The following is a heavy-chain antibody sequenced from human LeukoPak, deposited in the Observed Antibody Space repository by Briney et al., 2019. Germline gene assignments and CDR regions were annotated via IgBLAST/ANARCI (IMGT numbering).Heavy chain of an antibody. Sequence: ASVKVSCRAPGYTFTSYGISWVRQAPGQGLEWMGWISAYNGNTNYAQKLQGRVTMTTDTSTSTAYMELRSLRSDDAAVYYCARGYSSSWAFDYWGQGTLVTVSS. CDR1: GYTFTSYG. CDR3: ARGYSSSWAFDY. V-gene: IGHV1-18*01. CDR2: ISAYNGNT. J-gene: IGHJ4*02. D-gene: IGHD6-13*01.